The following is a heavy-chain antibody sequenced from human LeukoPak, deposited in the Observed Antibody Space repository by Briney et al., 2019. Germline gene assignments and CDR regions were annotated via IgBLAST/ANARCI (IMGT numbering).Heavy chain of an antibody. D-gene: IGHD3-22*01. J-gene: IGHJ4*02. CDR3: AKVPSGYYPRDTFFDY. V-gene: IGHV3-23*01. CDR1: GFTFSSYA. Sequence: EAGGSLRLSCAASGFTFSSYAMSWVRQAPGKGLEWVSAISGSGGGTYYADSVKGRFTVSRDNSKNTLYLQMNSLRAEDTAVYYCAKVPSGYYPRDTFFDYWGQGTLVTVSS. CDR2: ISGSGGGT.